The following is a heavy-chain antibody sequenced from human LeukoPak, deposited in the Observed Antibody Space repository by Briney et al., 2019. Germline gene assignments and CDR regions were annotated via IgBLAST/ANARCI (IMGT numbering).Heavy chain of an antibody. J-gene: IGHJ4*02. CDR1: GFAFSSYA. Sequence: GGSLRLSCAASGFAFSSYAMSWVRQAPGKGLEWVSAISGSGGSTYYADSVKGRFTISRDNSKNTLYPQMNSLRAEDTAVCYCAKERGEEFLLDYWGQGTLVTVSS. D-gene: IGHD2-21*01. V-gene: IGHV3-23*01. CDR2: ISGSGGST. CDR3: AKERGEEFLLDY.